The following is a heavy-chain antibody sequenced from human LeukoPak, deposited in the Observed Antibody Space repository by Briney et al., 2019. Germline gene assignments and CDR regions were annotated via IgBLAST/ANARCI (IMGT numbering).Heavy chain of an antibody. V-gene: IGHV3-74*03. Sequence: GGSLRLSCAASGFTFSNYWIHWVRQAPGKGLVWVSRIDNAGSITTYADSVKGRFTISRDNSKNTLYLQMNSLRAEDTAVYYCARDWQQLDYWGQGTLVTVSS. J-gene: IGHJ4*02. CDR1: GFTFSNYW. CDR2: IDNAGSIT. D-gene: IGHD6-13*01. CDR3: ARDWQQLDY.